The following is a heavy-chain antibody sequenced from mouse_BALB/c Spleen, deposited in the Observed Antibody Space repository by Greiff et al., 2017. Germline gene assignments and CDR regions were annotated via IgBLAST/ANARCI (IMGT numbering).Heavy chain of an antibody. Sequence: EVKLQQSGPGLVKPSQSLSLTCTVTGYSITSDYAWNWIRQFPGNKLEWMGYISYSGSTSYNPSLKSRISITRDTSKNQFFLQLNSVTTEDTATYYCARSYYRYDVGFAYWGQGTLVTVSA. CDR1: GYSITSDYA. D-gene: IGHD2-14*01. CDR3: ARSYYRYDVGFAY. J-gene: IGHJ3*01. CDR2: ISYSGST. V-gene: IGHV3-2*02.